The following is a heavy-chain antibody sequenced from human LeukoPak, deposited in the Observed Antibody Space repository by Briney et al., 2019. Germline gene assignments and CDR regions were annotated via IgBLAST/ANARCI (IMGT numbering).Heavy chain of an antibody. J-gene: IGHJ4*02. Sequence: GGSLRLSCAASGFTFSSYGMHWVRQAPGKGLEWVSGISWNSGSIGYADSVKGRFTISRDNAKNSLYLQMNSLRAEDTALYYCAKAMGLAVAGYYFDYWGQGTLVTVSS. CDR1: GFTFSSYG. V-gene: IGHV3-9*01. D-gene: IGHD6-19*01. CDR2: ISWNSGSI. CDR3: AKAMGLAVAGYYFDY.